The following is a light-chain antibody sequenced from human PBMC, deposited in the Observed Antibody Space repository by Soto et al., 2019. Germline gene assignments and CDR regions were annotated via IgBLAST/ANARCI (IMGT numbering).Light chain of an antibody. CDR1: SSAVGGYNY. J-gene: IGLJ3*02. CDR3: SSYTSSSTWV. CDR2: DVS. Sequence: QSVLTQPASVSGSPGQPITISCTGTSSAVGGYNYVSWYQQHPGKAPKLMIYDVSNRPSGVSNRFSGSKSGNTASLTISGLQAEDEADYYCSSYTSSSTWVFGGGTKVTVL. V-gene: IGLV2-14*01.